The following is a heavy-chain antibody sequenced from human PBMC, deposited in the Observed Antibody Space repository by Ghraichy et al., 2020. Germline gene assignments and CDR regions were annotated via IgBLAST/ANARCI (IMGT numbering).Heavy chain of an antibody. CDR3: ARDISSVAFDF. CDR2: ISGDSSIR. CDR1: GFTYSLYS. D-gene: IGHD3-3*02. J-gene: IGHJ3*01. V-gene: IGHV3-48*01. Sequence: ESLNISCVASGFTYSLYSINWVRQAPGKGLEWISYISGDSSIRCYADSVKGRFTISRDSAGNSVFLQLNSLRAEDTAVYYCARDISSVAFDFWGQGTTVTVSS.